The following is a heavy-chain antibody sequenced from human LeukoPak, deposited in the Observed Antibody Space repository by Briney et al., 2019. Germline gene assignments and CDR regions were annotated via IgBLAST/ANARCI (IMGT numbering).Heavy chain of an antibody. J-gene: IGHJ4*02. CDR2: ISYDGTNK. CDR3: ANYGDYQYFDY. Sequence: GGSLRLSCAASGFXFINYGMHWVRXAPGKGLEWVAVISYDGTNKYYADSVKGRFTISRDNSKNTLYLQMNSLKTDDTAVYYCANYGDYQYFDYWGQGTPVTVSS. D-gene: IGHD4-17*01. V-gene: IGHV3-30*18. CDR1: GFXFINYG.